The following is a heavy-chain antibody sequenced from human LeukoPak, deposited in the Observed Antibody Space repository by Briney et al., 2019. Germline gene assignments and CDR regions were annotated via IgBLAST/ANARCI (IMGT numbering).Heavy chain of an antibody. Sequence: PGGSLRLSCATSGFTVSSNFMSWVRQAPGKGLEWVSVIYSGGYTYYADFVKGRFTISRDNSKNTLNLQMNSLRAEDAAVYYCVRELYPEPSSRWYRWFDPGGQGTLVTV. D-gene: IGHD6-13*01. CDR2: IYSGGYT. J-gene: IGHJ5*02. CDR1: GFTVSSNF. V-gene: IGHV3-66*01. CDR3: VRELYPEPSSRWYRWFDP.